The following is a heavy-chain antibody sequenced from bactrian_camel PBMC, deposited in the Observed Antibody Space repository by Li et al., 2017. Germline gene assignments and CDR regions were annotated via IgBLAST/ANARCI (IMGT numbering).Heavy chain of an antibody. V-gene: IGHV3S1*01. CDR3: AARGPYCYTKLSVRDFTY. CDR2: IATGSGNT. D-gene: IGHD2*01. Sequence: HVQLVESGGGSVQAGGSLRLSCAASGYTYNRNCMAWFRQAPGKEREEAARIATGSGNTYYADSVKGRFTISQDNAKNTVYLQMNSLKPEDTAMYYCAARGPYCYTKLSVRDFTYWGQGTQVTVS. CDR1: GYTYNRNC. J-gene: IGHJ6*01.